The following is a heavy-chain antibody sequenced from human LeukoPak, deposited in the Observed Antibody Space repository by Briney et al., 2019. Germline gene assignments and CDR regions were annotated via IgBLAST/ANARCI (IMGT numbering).Heavy chain of an antibody. CDR3: AREGDYYGSGNDY. CDR1: GFTFSSYW. Sequence: GGSLRLSCAASGFTFSSYWMHWVRQAPGKGLVWVSRNNSDGSSTSYADSVKGRFTISRDNAKNTLYLQMNSLRAEDTAVYYCAREGDYYGSGNDYWGQGTLVTVSS. CDR2: NNSDGSST. D-gene: IGHD3-10*01. V-gene: IGHV3-74*01. J-gene: IGHJ4*02.